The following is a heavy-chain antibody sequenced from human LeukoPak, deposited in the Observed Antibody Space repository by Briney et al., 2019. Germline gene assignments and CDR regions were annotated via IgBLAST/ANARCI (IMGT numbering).Heavy chain of an antibody. D-gene: IGHD2-21*02. J-gene: IGHJ4*02. CDR3: ARVVTAIPGYFDY. CDR1: GYTFTSYY. Sequence: GASVKVSCKASGYTFTSYYMHWVRQAPGQGLEWMGIINPSGGSTSYAQKFQGRVTMTRDMSTRTVYMELSSLRSEDTAVYYCARVVTAIPGYFDYWGQGTLVTVSS. CDR2: INPSGGST. V-gene: IGHV1-46*01.